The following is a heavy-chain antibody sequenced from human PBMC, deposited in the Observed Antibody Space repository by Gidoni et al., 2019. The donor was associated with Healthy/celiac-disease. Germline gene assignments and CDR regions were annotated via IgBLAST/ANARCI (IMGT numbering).Heavy chain of an antibody. CDR1: GFTFSSHA. CDR2: ISGSGGST. CDR3: AKVLSRKYYYDSSGYSDFDY. Sequence: EVQLVESGGGLVQPGGSLRLSCAASGFTFSSHAMSWVRQAPGKGLEWVSAISGSGGSTYYADSVKGRFTISRDNSKNTLYLQMNSLRAEDTAVYYCAKVLSRKYYYDSSGYSDFDYWGQGTLVTVSS. D-gene: IGHD3-22*01. J-gene: IGHJ4*02. V-gene: IGHV3-23*04.